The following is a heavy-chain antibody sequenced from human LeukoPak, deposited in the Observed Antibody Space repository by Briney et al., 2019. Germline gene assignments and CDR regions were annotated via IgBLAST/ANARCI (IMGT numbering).Heavy chain of an antibody. J-gene: IGHJ4*02. CDR3: AKDLIAHYYDSIFDY. V-gene: IGHV3-23*01. CDR2: IGGSSGST. CDR1: GFTFSTYA. D-gene: IGHD3-22*01. Sequence: GGSLRLSCAASGFTFSTYAMSWVRQAPGKGLEWVSAIGGSSGSTYYADSVKGRFTISRDNSKNTLYLQMNSLRAEDTAVYYCAKDLIAHYYDSIFDYWGQGTLVTVSS.